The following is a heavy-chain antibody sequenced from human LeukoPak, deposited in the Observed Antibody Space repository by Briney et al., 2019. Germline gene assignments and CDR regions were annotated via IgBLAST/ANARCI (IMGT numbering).Heavy chain of an antibody. CDR3: ARHGSDSGSYGASAFDI. D-gene: IGHD1-26*01. Sequence: SETLSLTCTVSGGSISSYYWSWIRQPPGKGLEWIGYIYYSGSTNYNPSLKSRVTISVDTSKNQFSLKLSSVTAADTAVYYCARHGSDSGSYGASAFDIWGQGTMVTVSS. CDR2: IYYSGST. CDR1: GGSISSYY. J-gene: IGHJ3*02. V-gene: IGHV4-59*08.